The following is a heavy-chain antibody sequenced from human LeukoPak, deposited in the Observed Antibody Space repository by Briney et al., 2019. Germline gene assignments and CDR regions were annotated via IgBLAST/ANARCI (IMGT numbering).Heavy chain of an antibody. D-gene: IGHD6-13*01. V-gene: IGHV4-59*08. CDR1: GGSISSYY. CDR3: ARTSSSRYLHFDY. CDR2: IYYSGST. J-gene: IGHJ4*02. Sequence: SETLSLTCTVSGGSISSYYWSWIRQPPGKGLEWIGYIYYSGSTNYNPSLKSRVTISVDTSKNQFSLKLSSVTAADTAVYYCARTSSSRYLHFDYWGQETLVTVSS.